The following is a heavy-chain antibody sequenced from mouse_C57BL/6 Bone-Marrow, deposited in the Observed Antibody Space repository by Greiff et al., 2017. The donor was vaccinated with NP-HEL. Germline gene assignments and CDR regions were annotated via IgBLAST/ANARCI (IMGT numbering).Heavy chain of an antibody. V-gene: IGHV1-15*01. CDR2: IDPETGGT. CDR3: TRIYDGYYGYFDV. Sequence: QVQLQQSGAELVRPGASVTLSCKASGYTFTDYEMHWVKQTPVHGLEWIGAIDPETGGTAYNQKFKGKAILTAYKSYSTAYMELRSLTSEDSGVYYCTRIYDGYYGYFDVWGTGNTVTVSS. D-gene: IGHD2-3*01. J-gene: IGHJ1*03. CDR1: GYTFTDYE.